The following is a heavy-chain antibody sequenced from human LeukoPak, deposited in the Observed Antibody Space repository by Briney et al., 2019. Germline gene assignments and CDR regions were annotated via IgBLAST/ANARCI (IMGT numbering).Heavy chain of an antibody. D-gene: IGHD4-17*01. Sequence: SETLSLTCTVSGGSISSYYWSWIRQPPGKGLEWIGYIYYSGSTNCNPSLKSRVTISVDTSKNQFSLKLSSVTAADTAVYYCARERRYDYGDYGVDYWGQGTLVTVSS. CDR2: IYYSGST. CDR3: ARERRYDYGDYGVDY. CDR1: GGSISSYY. J-gene: IGHJ4*02. V-gene: IGHV4-59*01.